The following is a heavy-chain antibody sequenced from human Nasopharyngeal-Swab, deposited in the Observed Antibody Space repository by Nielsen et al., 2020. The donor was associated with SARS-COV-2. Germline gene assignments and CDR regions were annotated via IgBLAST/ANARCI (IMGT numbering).Heavy chain of an antibody. CDR3: ARDSPGTDSSGYDDAFDI. V-gene: IGHV3-33*01. CDR2: IWYDGSNK. CDR1: GFTFSSYG. J-gene: IGHJ3*02. Sequence: GESLKISCAASGFTFSSYGMHWVRQAPGKGLEWVAVIWYDGSNKYYADSVKGRFTISRDNSKNTLYLQMNGLRAEDTAVYYCARDSPGTDSSGYDDAFDIWGQGTMVTVSS. D-gene: IGHD3-22*01.